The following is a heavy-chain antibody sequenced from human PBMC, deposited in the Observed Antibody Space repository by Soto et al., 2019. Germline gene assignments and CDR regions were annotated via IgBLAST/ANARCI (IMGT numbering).Heavy chain of an antibody. Sequence: QAQLVESGGGVVQPGRSLRLSCEASGYSFSNYGMHWVRQAPGKGLEWVAAISYDGITKYYSDSLKGRFTISKDNSKNTLYLEMNSLRPEDTAVYYCATDMPRFLAWPHYFRGLDVWGQGTTVTVSS. J-gene: IGHJ6*02. CDR2: ISYDGITK. V-gene: IGHV3-30*03. CDR1: GYSFSNYG. D-gene: IGHD3-3*01. CDR3: ATDMPRFLAWPHYFRGLDV.